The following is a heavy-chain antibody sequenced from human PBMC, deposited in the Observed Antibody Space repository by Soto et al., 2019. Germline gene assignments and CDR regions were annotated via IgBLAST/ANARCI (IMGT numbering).Heavy chain of an antibody. J-gene: IGHJ4*02. Sequence: SETLSLTCTVSGGSISRGGYFWSWIRQRPGKGLEWIGHIYYTGSTFYSPSLKSRVVISRDTSKNQFFLKLSSVTVAHTAVYYCARVTTLFGVVIKSFDYLGQRALVTLAS. D-gene: IGHD3-3*01. CDR3: ARVTTLFGVVIKSFDY. V-gene: IGHV4-31*03. CDR2: IYYTGST. CDR1: GGSISRGGYF.